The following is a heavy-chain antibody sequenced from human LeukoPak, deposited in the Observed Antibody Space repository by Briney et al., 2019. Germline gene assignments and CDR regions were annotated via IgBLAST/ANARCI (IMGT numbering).Heavy chain of an antibody. CDR2: INGNSGGT. Sequence: GASGKVSCKASGYTLTGYHMHRGRQSPGQGPEWMGWINGNSGGTKYAQKFEGRVTMTSDTSTSTVQTDLGTLRSDDTAVYYCARENIEQWPAFDYWGQGTPVTVSS. J-gene: IGHJ4*02. CDR1: GYTLTGYH. CDR3: ARENIEQWPAFDY. D-gene: IGHD1/OR15-1a*01. V-gene: IGHV1-2*02.